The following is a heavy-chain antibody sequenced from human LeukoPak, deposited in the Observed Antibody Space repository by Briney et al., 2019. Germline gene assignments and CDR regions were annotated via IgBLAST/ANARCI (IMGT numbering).Heavy chain of an antibody. CDR3: ASGARSTFDY. D-gene: IGHD4-17*01. J-gene: IGHJ4*02. CDR2: TSNTGSII. V-gene: IGHV3-48*04. Sequence: PGGSLRLSCAASGFTFSSYSMNWVRQAPGKELEGVSYTSNTGSIIYYADSVKGRFTIYRDNAKNSLFLQMDSLRVEDTAVYYCASGARSTFDYWGQGTLVTVSS. CDR1: GFTFSSYS.